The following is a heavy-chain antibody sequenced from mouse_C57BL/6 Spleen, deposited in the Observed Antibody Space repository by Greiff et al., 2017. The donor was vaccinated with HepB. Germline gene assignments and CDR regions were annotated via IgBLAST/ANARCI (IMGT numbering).Heavy chain of an antibody. CDR2: INPNNGGT. D-gene: IGHD1-1*01. J-gene: IGHJ3*01. V-gene: IGHV1-26*01. Sequence: VQLQQSGPELVKPGASVKISCKASGYTFTDYYMNWVKQSHGKSLEWIGDINPNNGGTSYNQKFKGKATLTVDKSSSTAYMELRSLTSEESAFYYCARVRGYYGSSFFAYWGQGTLVTVSA. CDR3: ARVRGYYGSSFFAY. CDR1: GYTFTDYY.